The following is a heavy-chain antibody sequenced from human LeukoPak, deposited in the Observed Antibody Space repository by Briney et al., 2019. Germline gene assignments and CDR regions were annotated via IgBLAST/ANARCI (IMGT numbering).Heavy chain of an antibody. CDR1: GYTFTSYY. CDR2: INPSGGST. D-gene: IGHD3-10*01. J-gene: IGHJ4*02. Sequence: GALVKVSCKASGYTFTSYYMHWVRQAPGQGLEWMGIINPSGGSTSYAQKFQGRVTMTRDMSTSTVYMELSSLRSEDTAVYYCARALLWFGELSTPLGYWGQGTLVTVSS. CDR3: ARALLWFGELSTPLGY. V-gene: IGHV1-46*01.